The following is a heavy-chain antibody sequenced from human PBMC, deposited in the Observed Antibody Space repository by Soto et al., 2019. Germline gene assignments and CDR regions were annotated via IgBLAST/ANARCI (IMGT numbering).Heavy chain of an antibody. CDR2: IYTSGST. D-gene: IGHD3-22*01. V-gene: IGHV4-4*07. CDR3: ARDPMDYYDSSGYYSDYYYYGMDV. J-gene: IGHJ6*02. Sequence: SETLSLTCTVSGGSISSYYWSWIRQPAGKGLEWIGRIYTSGSTNYNPSLKSRVTMSVDTSKNQFSLKLSSVTAADTAVYYCARDPMDYYDSSGYYSDYYYYGMDVWGQGTTVTVSS. CDR1: GGSISSYY.